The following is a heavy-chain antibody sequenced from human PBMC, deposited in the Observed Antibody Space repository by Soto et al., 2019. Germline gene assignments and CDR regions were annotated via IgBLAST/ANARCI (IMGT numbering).Heavy chain of an antibody. CDR3: ARAWDGSSSWSYYYYYGMDV. CDR1: GFTVSSNY. D-gene: IGHD6-13*01. V-gene: IGHV3-53*01. Sequence: EVQLVESGGGLIQPGGSLRLSCAASGFTVSSNYMSWVRQAPGKGLEWVSVIYSGGSTYYAVSVKGRFTISRDNSKNTLYLQMNSLRAEDTAVYYCARAWDGSSSWSYYYYYGMDVWGQGTTLTVSS. J-gene: IGHJ6*02. CDR2: IYSGGST.